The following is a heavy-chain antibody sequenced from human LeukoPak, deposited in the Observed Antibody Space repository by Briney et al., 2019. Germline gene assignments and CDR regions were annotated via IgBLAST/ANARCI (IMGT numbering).Heavy chain of an antibody. V-gene: IGHV1-69*05. Sequence: SVKVSCKASGGTFSSYAISWVRQAPGQGLEWMGGIIPIFGTANYAQKFQGRVTMTRDMSTSTVYMELSSLRSEDTAVYYCARDRATMYYYYYYMDVWGKGTTVTISS. D-gene: IGHD5-24*01. CDR3: ARDRATMYYYYYYMDV. CDR1: GGTFSSYA. CDR2: IIPIFGTA. J-gene: IGHJ6*03.